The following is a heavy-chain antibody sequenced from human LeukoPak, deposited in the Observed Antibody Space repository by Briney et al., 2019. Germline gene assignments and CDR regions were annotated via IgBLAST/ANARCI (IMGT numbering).Heavy chain of an antibody. J-gene: IGHJ4*02. Sequence: PGGSLRLSCAASGFTFSRAWMSWFRQAPGKGLEWVANIKEDGSEDYYADSVKGRFAISKDNAKNSLYLQMNNLRAEDTAMYYCARDADGYEDWGQGTLVIVSS. CDR1: GFTFSRAW. D-gene: IGHD5-24*01. CDR3: ARDADGYED. V-gene: IGHV3-7*01. CDR2: IKEDGSED.